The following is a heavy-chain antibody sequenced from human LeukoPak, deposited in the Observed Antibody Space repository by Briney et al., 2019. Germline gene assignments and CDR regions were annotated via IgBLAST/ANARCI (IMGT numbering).Heavy chain of an antibody. J-gene: IGHJ4*02. Sequence: PSETLSLTCTVSGGSISGYYWSWVRQAPGKGLEWMGYIHHTGNSHYNPSLESRVPMSVDSYKNQFSLKLTSVTAADTAVYYCARGSPRVESWGQGTRVTVSS. CDR1: GGSISGYY. CDR3: ARGSPRVES. V-gene: IGHV4-59*13. CDR2: IHHTGNS.